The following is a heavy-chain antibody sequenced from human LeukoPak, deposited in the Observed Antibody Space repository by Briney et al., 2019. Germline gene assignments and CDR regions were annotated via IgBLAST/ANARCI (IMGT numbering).Heavy chain of an antibody. CDR1: GFSFGSNW. J-gene: IGHJ4*02. Sequence: SGGSLRLSCAASGFSFGSNWMDWVRQAPGKGLEWVANIKHDGSEKYYVDSVKGRFTISRDNAKNSLYLQINSVRAEDTAVYYCSVSLNYWGQGTLVTVSS. V-gene: IGHV3-7*01. CDR3: SVSLNY. CDR2: IKHDGSEK.